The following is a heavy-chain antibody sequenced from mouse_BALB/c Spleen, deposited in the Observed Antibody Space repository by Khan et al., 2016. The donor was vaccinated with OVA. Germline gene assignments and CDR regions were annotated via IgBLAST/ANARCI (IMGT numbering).Heavy chain of an antibody. CDR2: ISPGSGDT. CDR3: ARRNYFGYTFAY. CDR1: GYTFTDYY. Sequence: QVQLQQPGAELARPGASVKLSCKASGYTFTDYYINWVKQRTGQGLEWIGEISPGSGDTYYNEKFKGKATLTADKSSSTAYMQLNSLTSEASAVYYGARRNYFGYTFAYWGQGTLVTVSA. D-gene: IGHD1-2*01. J-gene: IGHJ3*01. V-gene: IGHV1-77*01.